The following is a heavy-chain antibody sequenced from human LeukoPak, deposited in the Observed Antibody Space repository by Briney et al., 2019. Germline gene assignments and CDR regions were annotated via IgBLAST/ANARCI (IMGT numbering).Heavy chain of an antibody. D-gene: IGHD3-3*01. CDR2: ISGSGGST. V-gene: IGHV3-23*01. Sequence: PGGSLRLSCAASGFTFSSYAMSWVRQAPGKGLEWVSAISGSGGSTYYADSVKGRSTISRDNSKNTLYLQMNSLRAEDTAVYYCARLRAADDFWSGYYYRFYWFDPWGQGTLVTVSS. CDR1: GFTFSSYA. J-gene: IGHJ5*02. CDR3: ARLRAADDFWSGYYYRFYWFDP.